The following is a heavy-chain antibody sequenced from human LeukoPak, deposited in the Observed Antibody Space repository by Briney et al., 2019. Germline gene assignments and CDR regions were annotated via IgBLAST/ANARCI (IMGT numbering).Heavy chain of an antibody. CDR1: GFTFSSYW. CDR2: IKHDGSER. Sequence: PGGSLRLSCAASGFTFSSYWMSWVRQSPGKGLEWVANIKHDGSERYYVDSVKGRFTISRDNAKNSLFLQVNTLRAEDTAVYYCARAQWISGVVINGPKDYWGQGTLVTVSS. V-gene: IGHV3-7*01. D-gene: IGHD3-3*01. CDR3: ARAQWISGVVINGPKDY. J-gene: IGHJ4*02.